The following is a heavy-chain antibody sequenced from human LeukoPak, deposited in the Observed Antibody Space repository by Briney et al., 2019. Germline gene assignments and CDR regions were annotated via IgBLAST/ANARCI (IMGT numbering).Heavy chain of an antibody. CDR1: GFTFSTFD. J-gene: IGHJ5*02. V-gene: IGHV3-23*01. Sequence: PGGSLRLSCVASGFTFSTFDMSWVRQPPGKGLEWVATISGSGTTTNYADSVKGRFTVSRDIFRNTLYLQMSSLRAEDTAIYYCAKDQSFSAWGQGTLVTVSS. D-gene: IGHD3-3*02. CDR2: ISGSGTTT. CDR3: AKDQSFSA.